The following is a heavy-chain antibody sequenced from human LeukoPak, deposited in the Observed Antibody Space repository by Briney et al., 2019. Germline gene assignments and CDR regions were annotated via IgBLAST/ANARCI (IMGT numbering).Heavy chain of an antibody. CDR1: GFXFSSYE. CDR3: ARGYASAWCDH. Sequence: GGSLRLSCAGSGFXFSSYEINWVRQAPGKGLEWVSYISSRGDTIYYADSVRGRFTLYRDNAKNSLYLQMNSLRAEDTAVYYCARGYASAWCDHWGQGALVTVSS. CDR2: ISSRGDTI. J-gene: IGHJ5*02. V-gene: IGHV3-48*03. D-gene: IGHD6-19*01.